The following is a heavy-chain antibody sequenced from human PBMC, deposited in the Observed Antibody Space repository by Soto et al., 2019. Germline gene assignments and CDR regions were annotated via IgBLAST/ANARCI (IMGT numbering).Heavy chain of an antibody. CDR1: GFSLSTSGMC. V-gene: IGHV2-70*11. J-gene: IGHJ4*02. Sequence: ESGPTLVNPTQTLTLTCTFSGFSLSTSGMCVSWIRQPPGKALEWLARVDWDDDKYYSTSLKTRLTISKDTSKNQVVLTMTNMDPVDTATYYCARIKTGKCNLSXXSWGQGTLVTVSS. D-gene: IGHD3-9*01. CDR2: VDWDDDK. CDR3: ARIKTGKCNLSXXS.